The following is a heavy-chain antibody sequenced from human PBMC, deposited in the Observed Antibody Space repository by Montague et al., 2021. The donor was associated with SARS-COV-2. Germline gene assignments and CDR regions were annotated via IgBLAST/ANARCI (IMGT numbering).Heavy chain of an antibody. V-gene: IGHV4-34*01. D-gene: IGHD2-21*01. J-gene: IGHJ4*02. CDR3: ARGVMCSKVMVVIMTGASYCLDF. CDR1: GGSFSGYD. CDR2: VSHNEST. Sequence: SETLSLTCTVSGGSFSGYDWNWIRQPPGKGLEWVGDVSHNESTNSNPSLKSRVPISVDTSKNQFSLRLTSVTAADTAVYYCARGVMCSKVMVVIMTGASYCLDFWGQGTLVTVSP.